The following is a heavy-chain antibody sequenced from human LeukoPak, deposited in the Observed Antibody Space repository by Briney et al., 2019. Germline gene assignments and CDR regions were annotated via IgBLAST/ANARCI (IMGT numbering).Heavy chain of an antibody. Sequence: GASVKVSCKVSGYTLTELSMHWVRQAPGKGLEWMGGFDPEDGEAIYAEKFQGRVTMTEDTSADTAYMELSSLRSEDTAVYHCATDSTSSYFWFDTWGQGTLVTVSS. CDR1: GYTLTELS. D-gene: IGHD6-6*01. CDR2: FDPEDGEA. J-gene: IGHJ5*02. CDR3: ATDSTSSYFWFDT. V-gene: IGHV1-24*01.